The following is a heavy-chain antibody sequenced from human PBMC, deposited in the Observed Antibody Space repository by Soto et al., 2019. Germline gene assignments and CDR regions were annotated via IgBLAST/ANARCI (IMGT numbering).Heavy chain of an antibody. CDR2: IIGSGGDT. D-gene: IGHD3-3*01. CDR3: AKDLDLFIGVAQAATVTFDF. J-gene: IGHJ4*02. V-gene: IGHV3-23*01. CDR1: GFPFNNYG. Sequence: PGGSLRLSCAASGFPFNNYGMSWVRLAPGQGLDWVSGIIGSGGDTYYSASVKGRFTITKDNSKETVFLEMKSLRAXDPAIYYCAKDLDLFIGVAQAATVTFDFWGRGTLLSVFS.